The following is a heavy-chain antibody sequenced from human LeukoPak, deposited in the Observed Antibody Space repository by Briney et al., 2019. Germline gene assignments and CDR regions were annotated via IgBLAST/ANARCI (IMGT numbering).Heavy chain of an antibody. CDR3: ARHNGWFDY. V-gene: IGHV3-48*03. J-gene: IGHJ5*01. CDR2: ISSSGGY. CDR1: GFTFSSYE. D-gene: IGHD2-8*01. Sequence: GGSLRLSCAASGFTFSSYEMDWVRQAPEKGLEWISYISSSGGYMYADSVKGRFTISRDNAKNSLSLQMNSLRVEDTGVYYCARHNGWFDYWGEGTLVTVSS.